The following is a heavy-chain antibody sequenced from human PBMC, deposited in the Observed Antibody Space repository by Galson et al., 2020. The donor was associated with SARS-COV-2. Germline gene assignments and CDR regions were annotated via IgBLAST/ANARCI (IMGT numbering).Heavy chain of an antibody. D-gene: IGHD6-19*01. Sequence: GESLKISCAVSGFTFKDFWMSWFRQAPGKGLEWVANIRGDGSETNYVDSVQGRFFISRDNAIDSLFLQMNNLTADDTAVYFCSREGWQGGDWGQGTRVTVSS. CDR3: SREGWQGGD. CDR1: GFTFKDFW. J-gene: IGHJ4*02. V-gene: IGHV3-7*01. CDR2: IRGDGSET.